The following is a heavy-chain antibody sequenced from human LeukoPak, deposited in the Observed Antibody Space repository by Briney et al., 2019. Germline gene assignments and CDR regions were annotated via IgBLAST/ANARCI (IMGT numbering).Heavy chain of an antibody. CDR3: AKDMEYYYDSSGYYFDY. CDR1: GFTFDDYA. D-gene: IGHD3-22*01. Sequence: GGSLRLSCAASGFTFDDYAMHWVRQAPGKGLEWVSLNSGDGGSTYYADSVKGRFTISRDNSKNSLYLQMNSLRTEDTASYYCAKDMEYYYDSSGYYFDYWGQGTLVTVSS. V-gene: IGHV3-43*02. J-gene: IGHJ4*02. CDR2: NSGDGGST.